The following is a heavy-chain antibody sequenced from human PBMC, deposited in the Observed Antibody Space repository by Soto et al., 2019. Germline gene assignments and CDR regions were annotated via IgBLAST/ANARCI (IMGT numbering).Heavy chain of an antibody. V-gene: IGHV3-23*01. CDR3: VKDRMSFNSVWDPFDV. J-gene: IGHJ3*01. Sequence: GGSLRLSCAASGFIFNNYAMSWVRQAPGKGLEWVSSIGGGGDDGFYADYVKGRLTISRDNSNNILYLRMSGLRAEDTAIYYCVKDRMSFNSVWDPFDVWGQGTMVTVSS. D-gene: IGHD3-16*01. CDR2: IGGGGDDG. CDR1: GFIFNNYA.